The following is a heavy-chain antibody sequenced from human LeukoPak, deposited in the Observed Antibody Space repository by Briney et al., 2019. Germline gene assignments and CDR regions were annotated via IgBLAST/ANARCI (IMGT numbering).Heavy chain of an antibody. CDR2: INSDGSIT. J-gene: IGHJ4*02. CDR1: GFTFSTYW. Sequence: GGSLRLSCAASGFTFSTYWMHWVRQAPGKGLVWVSRINSDGSITNYADSVKGRFTISRDNAKNTLYLQMNSLRAEDTAVYYCAKDDNASPFDYWGQGTLVTVSS. D-gene: IGHD1-14*01. CDR3: AKDDNASPFDY. V-gene: IGHV3-74*01.